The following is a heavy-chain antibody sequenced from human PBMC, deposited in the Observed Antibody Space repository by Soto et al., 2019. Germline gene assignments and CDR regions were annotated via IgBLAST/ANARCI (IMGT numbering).Heavy chain of an antibody. Sequence: QVQLVQSGAEVKKPGSSVKVSCKASGGTFSSYAISWVRQAPGQGLEWMGGIIPIFGTANYAQKFQGRVTITADKSTSTAYMELSSPRSEDTAVYYCARATPTYYYDSSGYLKFDYWGQGTLVTVSS. CDR1: GGTFSSYA. CDR2: IIPIFGTA. V-gene: IGHV1-69*06. D-gene: IGHD3-22*01. J-gene: IGHJ4*02. CDR3: ARATPTYYYDSSGYLKFDY.